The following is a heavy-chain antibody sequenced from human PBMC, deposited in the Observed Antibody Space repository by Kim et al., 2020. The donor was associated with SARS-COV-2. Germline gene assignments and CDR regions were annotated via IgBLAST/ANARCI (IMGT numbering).Heavy chain of an antibody. V-gene: IGHV3-30*18. CDR2: VSSDGGNE. CDR1: GFTFRTFA. CDR3: AKQGSVYGDFDH. D-gene: IGHD4-17*01. J-gene: IGHJ4*01. Sequence: GGSLRLSCAASGFTFRTFAMHWVRQAPGKGLEWVAVVSSDGGNEFYADSVKGRFTISRDNSKNTLYLQMNSLNTEDTAAYYCAKQGSVYGDFDHWGHETLVTVSS.